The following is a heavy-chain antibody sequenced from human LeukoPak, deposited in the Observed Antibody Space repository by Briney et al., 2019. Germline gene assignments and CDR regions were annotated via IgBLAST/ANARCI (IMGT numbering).Heavy chain of an antibody. CDR1: GFTFSSYA. CDR2: IWYDGSNK. J-gene: IGHJ6*02. Sequence: GGSLRLSCAASGFTFSSYAMSWVRQAPGKGLEWVAVIWYDGSNKYYADSVKGRFTISRDNSKNTLYLQMNSLRAEDTAVYYCARDSESYSGYDPYYYGMDVWGQGTTVTVSS. V-gene: IGHV3-33*08. CDR3: ARDSESYSGYDPYYYGMDV. D-gene: IGHD5-12*01.